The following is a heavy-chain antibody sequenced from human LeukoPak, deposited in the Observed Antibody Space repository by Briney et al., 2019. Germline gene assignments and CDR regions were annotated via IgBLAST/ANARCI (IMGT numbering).Heavy chain of an antibody. CDR3: ARSDSSSWSFIDY. D-gene: IGHD6-13*01. CDR1: GYTFTGYY. Sequence: ASVKVSCKAPGYTFTGYYIHWVRQAPGQGLEWMGWINPNSGGTNYAQKFQGRVTMTRDTSISTAYMELSRLRSDDTAVYHCARSDSSSWSFIDYWGQGTLVTVSS. V-gene: IGHV1-2*02. CDR2: INPNSGGT. J-gene: IGHJ4*02.